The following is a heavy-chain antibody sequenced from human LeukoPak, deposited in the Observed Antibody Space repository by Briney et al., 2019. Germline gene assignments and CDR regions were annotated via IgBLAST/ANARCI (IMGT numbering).Heavy chain of an antibody. V-gene: IGHV1-2*02. CDR3: ARMYGYSYGHDY. CDR2: INPNSGGT. CDR1: GYTFTGYY. D-gene: IGHD5-18*01. Sequence: ASVKVSCKASGYTFTGYYMHWVRQAPGQGLEWMGWINPNSGGTNYAQKFQGRVTMTRDTSISTAYMEPSRLRSDDTAVYYCARMYGYSYGHDYWGQGTLVTVSS. J-gene: IGHJ4*02.